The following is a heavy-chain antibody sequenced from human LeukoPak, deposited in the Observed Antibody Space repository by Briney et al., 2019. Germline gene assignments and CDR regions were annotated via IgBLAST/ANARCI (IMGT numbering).Heavy chain of an antibody. CDR2: INLNGGST. CDR1: GFTFDDYG. J-gene: IGHJ4*02. V-gene: IGHV3-20*04. D-gene: IGHD2-15*01. CDR3: ARVPAYCSGGSCYSFDY. Sequence: GGSLRLSCSASGFTFDDYGVSWGRQAPGKGRELGSGINLNGGSTRYAYCVKGRFTISRDHAQNSLYLQMNSLRAEDTALYYCARVPAYCSGGSCYSFDYWGQGTLVTVSS.